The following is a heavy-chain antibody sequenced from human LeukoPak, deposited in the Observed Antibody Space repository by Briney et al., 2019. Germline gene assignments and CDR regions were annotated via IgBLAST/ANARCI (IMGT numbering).Heavy chain of an antibody. J-gene: IGHJ5*02. CDR2: ISGSGGST. CDR1: GFTFSSYG. CDR3: AKSALLRYFDWLTNWFDP. D-gene: IGHD3-9*01. V-gene: IGHV3-23*01. Sequence: GGTLRLSCAASGFTFSSYGMSWVRQAPGKGLEWVSAISGSGGSTYYADSVKGRFTISRDNSKNTLYLQMNSLRAEDTAVYYCAKSALLRYFDWLTNWFDPWGQGTLVTVSS.